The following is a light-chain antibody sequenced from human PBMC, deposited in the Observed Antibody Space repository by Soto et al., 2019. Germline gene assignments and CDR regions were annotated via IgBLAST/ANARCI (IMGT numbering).Light chain of an antibody. CDR2: WAS. Sequence: DIVMTQSPDSLAVSLGERATINCKSSQSVLYSSNNKNYLAWYQQKPGQPPKLLIYWASTLESGFPDRFSGSGSGTDFTLTISSLQAEDVAVYYCQQYYSTPDTFGQGTKLEIK. CDR3: QQYYSTPDT. V-gene: IGKV4-1*01. CDR1: QSVLYSSNNKNY. J-gene: IGKJ2*01.